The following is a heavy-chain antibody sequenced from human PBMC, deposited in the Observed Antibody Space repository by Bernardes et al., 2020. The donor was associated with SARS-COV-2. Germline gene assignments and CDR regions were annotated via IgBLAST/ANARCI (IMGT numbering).Heavy chain of an antibody. CDR2: IYPGDSDT. V-gene: IGHV5-51*01. D-gene: IGHD2-15*01. J-gene: IGHJ6*02. CDR3: ARRAAYCSGGSCFTLDV. CDR1: GYSFTSYW. Sequence: GGCLKITCKGSGYSFTSYWIGWFRQMPGKGLEWMGIIYPGDSDTRYSPSFQGQVTISADKSISTAYLQWSSLKASDTAMYYCARRAAYCSGGSCFTLDVWGQGTTVTVSS.